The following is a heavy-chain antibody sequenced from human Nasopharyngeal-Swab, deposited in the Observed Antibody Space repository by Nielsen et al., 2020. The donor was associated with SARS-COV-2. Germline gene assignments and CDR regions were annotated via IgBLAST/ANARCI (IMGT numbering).Heavy chain of an antibody. D-gene: IGHD3-10*01. CDR1: GFTFSSYW. J-gene: IGHJ6*02. CDR3: ARSRRYYYGSGAVSDYYYGMDV. CDR2: IKQDGSEK. V-gene: IGHV3-7*01. Sequence: GESLKISCAASGFTFSSYWMSWVRQAPGKGLEWAANIKQDGSEKYYVDSVKGRFTISRDNAKNSLYLQMNSLRAEDTAVYYCARSRRYYYGSGAVSDYYYGMDVWGQGTTVTVSS.